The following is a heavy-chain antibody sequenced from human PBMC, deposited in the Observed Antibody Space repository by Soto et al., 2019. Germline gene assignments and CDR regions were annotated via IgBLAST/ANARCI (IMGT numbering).Heavy chain of an antibody. CDR1: GFTFDDYG. CDR2: INWNGDST. CDR3: AKAKWAMTDYYGMDV. J-gene: IGHJ6*02. Sequence: SGFTFDDYGMSWVRQAPGKGLEWVPGINWNGDSTYYAKSVKGRFTISRDNSKNTLYLQMNSLRAEDTAVYYCAKAKWAMTDYYGMDVWGQGTTVTVSS. D-gene: IGHD2-2*01. V-gene: IGHV3-20*03.